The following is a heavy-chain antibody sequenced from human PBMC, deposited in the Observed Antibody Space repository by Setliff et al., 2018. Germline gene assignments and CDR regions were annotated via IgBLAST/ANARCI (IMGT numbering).Heavy chain of an antibody. J-gene: IGHJ4*02. CDR2: ISHSGST. V-gene: IGHV4-38-2*02. Sequence: PSETLSLTCTVSGYSISSGYYWGWIRQPPGKGLEWIGEISHSGSTDYNPSLKSRVTMSVDRSKNQFPLNLNSVTAADTAVYYFRLAHCSSPSCEEALDYWSQGTLVTVSS. CDR3: RLAHCSSPSCEEALDY. CDR1: GYSISSGYY. D-gene: IGHD2-2*01.